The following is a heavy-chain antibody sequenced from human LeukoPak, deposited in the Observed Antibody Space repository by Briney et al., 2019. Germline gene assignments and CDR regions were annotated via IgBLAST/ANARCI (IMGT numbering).Heavy chain of an antibody. CDR2: IYYSGST. CDR3: ARVGRIDPLFDY. CDR1: GGSISSSSYY. J-gene: IGHJ4*02. Sequence: SETLSLTCTVSGGSISSSSYYWGWIRQPPGKGLEWIGSIYYSGSTFYNPSFKSRVTISVDTSKNQFSLKLSSVTAADTAVYYCARVGRIDPLFDYWGQGTLVTVSS. V-gene: IGHV4-39*07.